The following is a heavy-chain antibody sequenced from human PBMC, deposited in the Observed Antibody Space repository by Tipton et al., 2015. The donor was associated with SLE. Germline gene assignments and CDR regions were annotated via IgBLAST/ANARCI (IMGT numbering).Heavy chain of an antibody. D-gene: IGHD5-12*01. CDR2: ISYDGSNK. J-gene: IGHJ6*03. V-gene: IGHV3-30*18. CDR1: GFTFSSYG. Sequence: SLRLSCAASGFTFSSYGMHWVRQAPGKGLEWVAVISYDGSNKYYPDSVKGRFTISRDNSKNTLYLQMNSLRAEDTAVYYCAKDPGLRASGYYYYMDVWGKGTTVTVSS. CDR3: AKDPGLRASGYYYYMDV.